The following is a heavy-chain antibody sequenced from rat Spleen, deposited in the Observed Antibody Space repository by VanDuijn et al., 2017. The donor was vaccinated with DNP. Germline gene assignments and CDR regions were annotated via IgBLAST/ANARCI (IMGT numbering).Heavy chain of an antibody. J-gene: IGHJ3*01. CDR2: ISYDGSRT. D-gene: IGHD1-1*01. V-gene: IGHV5-7*01. Sequence: EVQLMESGGGLVQPGRSLKLSCAASEFTFSDYAMAWVRQAPKKGLEWVATISYDGSRTYYRDSVKGRFTISRDNAKNTQYLQMDSLRSADSATYYCTTVTSGWFAYWGQGTLVTVSS. CDR1: EFTFSDYA. CDR3: TTVTSGWFAY.